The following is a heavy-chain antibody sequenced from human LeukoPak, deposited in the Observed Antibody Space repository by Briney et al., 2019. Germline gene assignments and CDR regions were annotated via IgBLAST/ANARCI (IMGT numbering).Heavy chain of an antibody. Sequence: ASVKVSCKVSGYTLTELSMHWVRQAPGKGLEWMGGFDPEDGETIYAQKFQGRVTMTTDTSTSTAYMELRSLRSDDTAVYYCARVPAMYYDFWSGPIENAFDIWGQGTMVTVSS. CDR2: FDPEDGET. D-gene: IGHD3-3*01. J-gene: IGHJ3*02. V-gene: IGHV1-24*01. CDR1: GYTLTELS. CDR3: ARVPAMYYDFWSGPIENAFDI.